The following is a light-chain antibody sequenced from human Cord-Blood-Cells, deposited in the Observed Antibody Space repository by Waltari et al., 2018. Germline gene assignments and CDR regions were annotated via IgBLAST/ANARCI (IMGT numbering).Light chain of an antibody. CDR1: QGVSSY. V-gene: IGKV1-8*01. CDR3: QHYYSYPLT. CDR2: AAS. J-gene: IGKJ4*01. Sequence: AIRMTKSPSSLFASTGDRVTLPCRASQGVSSYLAWYQQKPGKGPKLLIYAASTLQSGVPSWLSGSGSGTDFTLTISCLQSEDFATYCWQHYYSYPLTFGGGTKGEIK.